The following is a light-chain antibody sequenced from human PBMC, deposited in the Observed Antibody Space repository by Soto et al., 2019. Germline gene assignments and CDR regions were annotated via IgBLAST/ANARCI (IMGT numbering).Light chain of an antibody. J-gene: IGKJ4*01. CDR1: QSVTTF. CDR2: DAS. Sequence: EIVLTQSPVTLSLSPGERATLSCRASQSVTTFLAWYQQKPGQAPRLLIYDASKRATGIPARFSGSGSGTDFPLTISSLEPEYFAVYYCQQRTNWPLTFGGGTKVEIK. CDR3: QQRTNWPLT. V-gene: IGKV3-11*01.